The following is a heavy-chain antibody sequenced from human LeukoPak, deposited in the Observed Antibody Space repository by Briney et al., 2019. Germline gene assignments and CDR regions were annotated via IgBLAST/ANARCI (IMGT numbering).Heavy chain of an antibody. D-gene: IGHD5-18*01. V-gene: IGHV1-69*13. J-gene: IGHJ6*02. CDR3: ARDRVDTAMFNYYGMDV. Sequence: GASVTVSCTASGGTFSSYAISWVRQAPGQGLEWMGGIIPIFGTANYAQKFQGRVTITADESTSTACMELSSLRSEDTAVYYCARDRVDTAMFNYYGMDVWGQGTTVTVSS. CDR2: IIPIFGTA. CDR1: GGTFSSYA.